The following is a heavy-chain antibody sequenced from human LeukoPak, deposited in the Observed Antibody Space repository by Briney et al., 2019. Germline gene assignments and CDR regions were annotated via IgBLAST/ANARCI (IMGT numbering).Heavy chain of an antibody. CDR3: ARVLQRYAEAFDI. D-gene: IGHD2-2*01. J-gene: IGHJ3*02. V-gene: IGHV4-59*01. CDR1: GGSISSYY. Sequence: SETLSLTCTVSGGSISSYYWSWIRQPPGKGLEWIGYIYYSGSTNYNPSLKSRVTISVDTSKNQFSLKLSSVTAADTAVYYCARVLQRYAEAFDIWGQGTMVTVSS. CDR2: IYYSGST.